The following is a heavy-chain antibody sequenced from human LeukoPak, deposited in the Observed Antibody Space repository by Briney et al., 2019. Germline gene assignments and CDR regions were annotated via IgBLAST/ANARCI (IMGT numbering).Heavy chain of an antibody. V-gene: IGHV4-59*01. CDR3: ARTCSSSDCFNTTPDNWFDP. Sequence: SETLSLTCTVSGVSITFYYWSWIRQPPGKGLEWIGNMYHSGVTNYNPSLRSRLTISIDTCKNQFSLRLTSVTAADTAVYYCARTCSSSDCFNTTPDNWFDPWGQGSLVTVSS. CDR1: GVSITFYY. D-gene: IGHD2-2*01. CDR2: MYHSGVT. J-gene: IGHJ5*02.